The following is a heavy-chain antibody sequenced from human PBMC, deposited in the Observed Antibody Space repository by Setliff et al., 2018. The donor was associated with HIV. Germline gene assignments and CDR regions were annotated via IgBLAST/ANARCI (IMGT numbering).Heavy chain of an antibody. V-gene: IGHV4-61*02. CDR1: GGSISSGSYY. D-gene: IGHD6-13*01. Sequence: SETLSLTCTVSGGSISSGSYYWSWIRQPAGKGLEWIGRIYTSGSTNYNPSLKSRVTISVDTSKNQFSLKLSSVTAADTAVYYCARIGSGWSVGWFDPWGQGTLVTVSS. J-gene: IGHJ5*02. CDR3: ARIGSGWSVGWFDP. CDR2: IYTSGST.